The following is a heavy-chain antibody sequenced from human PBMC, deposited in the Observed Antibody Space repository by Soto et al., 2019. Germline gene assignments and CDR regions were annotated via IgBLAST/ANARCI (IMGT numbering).Heavy chain of an antibody. D-gene: IGHD3-3*01. V-gene: IGHV3-23*01. J-gene: IGHJ4*02. CDR1: GFTFRSYH. CDR2: IGGSGRDT. CDR3: AIASWNVYYN. Sequence: GGSLRLSCATSGFTFRSYHLSWVRQAPGKGLEWVSGIGGSGRDTYYADSVKGRFTISRDNSKNTLYLQMNCLRAEDTAVYYCAIASWNVYYNWGQGTLVTVSS.